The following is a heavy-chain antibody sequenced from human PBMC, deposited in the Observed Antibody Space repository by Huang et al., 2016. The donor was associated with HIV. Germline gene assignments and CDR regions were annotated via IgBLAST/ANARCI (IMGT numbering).Heavy chain of an antibody. D-gene: IGHD1-1*01. CDR2: ITGDSDRV. V-gene: IGHV3-9*01. Sequence: EVHLVESGGGLVQPGRSLRLSCGAFGFTFDDFSMHGVRQRTGKGLEYVSGITGDSDRVFYAASVKGRFTISRDNAKNSLYLQMNSLRVEDTALYYCAHLPEPSSPWTDYWGQGTLVTVSS. CDR1: GFTFDDFS. J-gene: IGHJ4*02. CDR3: AHLPEPSSPWTDY.